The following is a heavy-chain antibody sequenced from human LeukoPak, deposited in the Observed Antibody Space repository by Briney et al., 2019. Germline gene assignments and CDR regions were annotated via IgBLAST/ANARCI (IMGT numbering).Heavy chain of an antibody. Sequence: ASVKVSCKASGYTFTSYYMHWVRQAPGQGLEWMGIINRSGGSTSYAQKFQGRVTMTRDTSTSTVYMELSSLRSEDTAVYYCARDDVYYYDSSGATDAFDIWGQGTMVTVSS. V-gene: IGHV1-46*01. CDR2: INRSGGST. D-gene: IGHD3-22*01. CDR1: GYTFTSYY. J-gene: IGHJ3*02. CDR3: ARDDVYYYDSSGATDAFDI.